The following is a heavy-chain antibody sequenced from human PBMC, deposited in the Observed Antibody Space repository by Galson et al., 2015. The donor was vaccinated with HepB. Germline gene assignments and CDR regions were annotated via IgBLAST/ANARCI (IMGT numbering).Heavy chain of an antibody. V-gene: IGHV3-48*04. J-gene: IGHJ4*02. CDR1: S. D-gene: IGHD3-10*01. Sequence: SMNWVRQAPGKGLEWVSYISSSSSTIYYADSVKGRFTISRDNAKNSLYLQMNSLRAEDTAVYYCAREPTMVRGVIMYFDYWGQGTLVTVSS. CDR3: AREPTMVRGVIMYFDY. CDR2: ISSSSSTI.